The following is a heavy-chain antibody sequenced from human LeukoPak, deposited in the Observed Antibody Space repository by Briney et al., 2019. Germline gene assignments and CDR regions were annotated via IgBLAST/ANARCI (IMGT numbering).Heavy chain of an antibody. Sequence: PSQTLSLTRTVSGGSISSSSYYWGWIRHPPGKGLEWSGSISYSGSTYYNPSLKSQVTISVDTSKNQFSLKLSSVTAADTAVYYCARRGTREMYSSSWPRGAFDIWGQGTLVTVSS. V-gene: IGHV4-39*01. D-gene: IGHD6-13*01. CDR1: GGSISSSSYY. CDR2: ISYSGST. J-gene: IGHJ4*02. CDR3: ARRGTREMYSSSWPRGAFDI.